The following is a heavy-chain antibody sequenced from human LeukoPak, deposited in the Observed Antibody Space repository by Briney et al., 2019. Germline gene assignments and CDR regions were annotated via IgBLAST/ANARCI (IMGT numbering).Heavy chain of an antibody. CDR2: IYPGDSDT. V-gene: IGHV5-51*01. CDR3: ARFWWRSGSYYNVHSWFDP. D-gene: IGHD3-10*01. CDR1: GYSFTSYW. Sequence: GESLKISCKGSGYSFTSYWIGWVRQMPGKGLEWMGIIYPGDSDTRYSPSFQGQVTISADKSISTAYLQWSSLKASDTAMYYCARFWWRSGSYYNVHSWFDPWGQGTLVTVSS. J-gene: IGHJ5*02.